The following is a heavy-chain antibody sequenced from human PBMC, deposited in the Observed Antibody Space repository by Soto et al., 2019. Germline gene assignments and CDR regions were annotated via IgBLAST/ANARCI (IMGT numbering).Heavy chain of an antibody. Sequence: VKVSCKASGYTFTSYGISWVRQAPGQGLEWMGWISAYNGNTNYAQKLQGRVTMTTDTSTSTAYMELRSLRSDDTAVYYCARVHRVAVAAQPRPFDYWGQGTLVTVSS. V-gene: IGHV1-18*04. J-gene: IGHJ4*02. CDR1: GYTFTSYG. CDR3: ARVHRVAVAAQPRPFDY. CDR2: ISAYNGNT. D-gene: IGHD6-19*01.